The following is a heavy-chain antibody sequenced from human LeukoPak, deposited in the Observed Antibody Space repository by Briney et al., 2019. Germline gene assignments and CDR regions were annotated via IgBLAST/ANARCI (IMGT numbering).Heavy chain of an antibody. CDR3: ARKTYYDSSGHSFDY. D-gene: IGHD3-22*01. V-gene: IGHV4-59*01. CDR1: GGSISSYY. J-gene: IGHJ4*02. Sequence: PSETLSLTCTVSGGSISSYYWSWIRQPPGKGLEWIGYIYYSGSTNYNPSLKSRVTISVDTSKNQFSLKLSSVTAADTAVYYCARKTYYDSSGHSFDYWGQGTLVTVSS. CDR2: IYYSGST.